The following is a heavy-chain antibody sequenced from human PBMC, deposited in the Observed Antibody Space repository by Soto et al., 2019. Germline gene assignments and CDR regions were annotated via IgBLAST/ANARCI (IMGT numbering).Heavy chain of an antibody. CDR3: ARDGALYDSSAYYYVY. D-gene: IGHD3-22*01. V-gene: IGHV1-69*13. CDR2: IVPVFGKA. J-gene: IGHJ4*02. Sequence: SVKVSCKASGGTFSRSAINWVRQAPGQGLEWMGGIVPVFGKANYAQKFQGRVTITADESTSTGYMELRSLTSEDTAVYYCARDGALYDSSAYYYVYWGQGXLVTVSS. CDR1: GGTFSRSA.